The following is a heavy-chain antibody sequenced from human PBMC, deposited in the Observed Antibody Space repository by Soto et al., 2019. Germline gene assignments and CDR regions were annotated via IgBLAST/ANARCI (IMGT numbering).Heavy chain of an antibody. CDR3: ASKVIAASDY. CDR2: ISGSGGST. V-gene: IGHV3-23*01. Sequence: GSLRLSCAASGFAFSSYAMSWVRQAPGKGLEWVSAISGSGGSTYCADSVKSRFTISRDNSKNTLYLQMNSLRAEDTAVYYCASKVIAASDYWGQGTLVTVSS. CDR1: GFAFSSYA. J-gene: IGHJ4*02. D-gene: IGHD6-13*01.